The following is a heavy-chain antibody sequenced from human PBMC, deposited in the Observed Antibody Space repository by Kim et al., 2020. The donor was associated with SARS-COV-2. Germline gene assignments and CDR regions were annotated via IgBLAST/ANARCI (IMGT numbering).Heavy chain of an antibody. CDR2: INPNSGGT. J-gene: IGHJ6*02. D-gene: IGHD2-8*01. CDR1: GYTFTGYY. CDR3: ARLKNGPQGILGSYYYGMDV. V-gene: IGHV1-2*02. Sequence: ASVKVSCKASGYTFTGYYMHWVRQAPGQGLEWMGWINPNSGGTNYAQKFQGRVTMTRDTSISTAYMELGRLRSDDTAVYYCARLKNGPQGILGSYYYGMDVWGQGTTVTVSS.